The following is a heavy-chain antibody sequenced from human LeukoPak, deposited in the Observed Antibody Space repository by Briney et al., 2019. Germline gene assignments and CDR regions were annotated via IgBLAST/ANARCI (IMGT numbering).Heavy chain of an antibody. CDR3: ARGGSLGY. CDR1: GFTFSSYE. Sequence: GGSLSLSCADSGFTFSSYEMNWVRQAPGKGLEWVSKISSSGSAIYYADSVKGRFTIYRDNAKSSLYLQMNSLRVEDTAVYYCARGGSLGYWGQGTLVTVSS. V-gene: IGHV3-48*03. D-gene: IGHD6-19*01. J-gene: IGHJ4*02. CDR2: ISSSGSAI.